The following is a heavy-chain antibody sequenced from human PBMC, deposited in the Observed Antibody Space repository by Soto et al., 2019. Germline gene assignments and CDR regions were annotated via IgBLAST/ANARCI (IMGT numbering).Heavy chain of an antibody. V-gene: IGHV1-8*01. D-gene: IGHD1-26*01. Sequence: ASVKVSCKASGYTFTSYDINWVRQATGQGLEWMGWMNPNSGNTRFAQKFQGRVTMTRNTSISTAYMELSSLRSEDTAVYYCARGFDSGKFYAFESWGQGTQVTVSS. CDR1: GYTFTSYD. J-gene: IGHJ4*02. CDR2: MNPNSGNT. CDR3: ARGFDSGKFYAFES.